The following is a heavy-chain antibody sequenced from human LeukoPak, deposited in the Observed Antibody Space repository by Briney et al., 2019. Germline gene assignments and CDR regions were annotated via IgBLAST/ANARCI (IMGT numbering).Heavy chain of an antibody. CDR3: ARVAYYDILSGYLNWFDP. Sequence: SVKVSCKACGGTFSSYAISWVRQAPGQGLEWMGGIIPIFGTANYAQKFQGRVTITTDESTSTAYMELSSLRSEDTAVYYCARVAYYDILSGYLNWFDPWGQGTLVTVSS. V-gene: IGHV1-69*05. J-gene: IGHJ5*02. CDR2: IIPIFGTA. CDR1: GGTFSSYA. D-gene: IGHD3-9*01.